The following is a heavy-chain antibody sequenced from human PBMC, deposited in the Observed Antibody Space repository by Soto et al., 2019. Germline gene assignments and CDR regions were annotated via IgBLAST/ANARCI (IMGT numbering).Heavy chain of an antibody. CDR3: ARGSGAKLSSS. Sequence: SVKVSCKASGGTFSSYRFNWVRQARGQGLEWLGGIVPIYRTADYAQKFQGRVTITADESTRTVYMELSSLKSQDTALYYCARGSGAKLSSSWGQGTLVTVSS. CDR2: IVPIYRTA. V-gene: IGHV1-69*13. D-gene: IGHD6-13*01. CDR1: GGTFSSYR. J-gene: IGHJ4*02.